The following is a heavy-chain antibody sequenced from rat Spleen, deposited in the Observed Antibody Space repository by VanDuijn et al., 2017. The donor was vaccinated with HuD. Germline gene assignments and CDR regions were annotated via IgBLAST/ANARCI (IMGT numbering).Heavy chain of an antibody. D-gene: IGHD1-12*02. V-gene: IGHV5-7*01. Sequence: EVQLVESGGGLVQPGRSLKLSYAASGFTFSDYNMAWVRQAPKKGLEWVATISYDGSITYYRDSVKGRFTISRDNAKSTLYLQMDSLRSEDTATYYCATDGYYDGTYYSVYVMDARGQGASVTVSS. CDR2: ISYDGSIT. CDR3: ATDGYYDGTYYSVYVMDA. CDR1: GFTFSDYN. J-gene: IGHJ4*01.